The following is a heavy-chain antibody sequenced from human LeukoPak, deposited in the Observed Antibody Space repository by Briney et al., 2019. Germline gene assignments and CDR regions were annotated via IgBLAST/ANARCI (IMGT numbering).Heavy chain of an antibody. J-gene: IGHJ3*02. CDR1: GFTFSSYS. Sequence: GGSLRLSCAASGFTFSSYSMNWVRQAPGKGLEWVSYIGSSSSTIYYADSVKGRFTISRDNAKNSLYLQMNSLRAEDTAVYYCARYPLRLDAFDIWGQGTMVTVSS. CDR3: ARYPLRLDAFDI. CDR2: IGSSSSTI. V-gene: IGHV3-48*01.